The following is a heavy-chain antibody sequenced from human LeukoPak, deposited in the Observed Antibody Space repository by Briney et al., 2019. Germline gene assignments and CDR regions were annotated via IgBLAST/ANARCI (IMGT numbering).Heavy chain of an antibody. CDR2: INPNSGGT. J-gene: IGHJ5*02. Sequence: GASVKVSCKASGYTFTGYYMHWVRQAPGQGLEWMGWINPNSGGTNYAQKFQGRVTMTRDASTSTAYMELSRLRSDDTAVYSCARVSVVRAAVGSNWFDPWGQGTLVTVSS. CDR1: GYTFTGYY. V-gene: IGHV1-2*02. CDR3: ARVSVVRAAVGSNWFDP. D-gene: IGHD2-21*01.